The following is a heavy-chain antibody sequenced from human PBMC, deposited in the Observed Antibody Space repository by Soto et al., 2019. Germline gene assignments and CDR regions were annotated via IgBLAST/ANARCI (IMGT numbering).Heavy chain of an antibody. Sequence: EVRLVESGGGLVQPGGSLRLSCAASGFTFSDHYMDWVRQAPGKGLEWVGRSKNKADSYTTEYAATVKGRFTISRDGTKISLFLQMSSLKTDDTAVYYCGVWGSGNEFGAAWGQGILVTVSS. D-gene: IGHD3-10*01. V-gene: IGHV3-72*01. CDR1: GFTFSDHY. CDR2: SKNKADSYTT. J-gene: IGHJ4*02. CDR3: GVWGSGNEFGAA.